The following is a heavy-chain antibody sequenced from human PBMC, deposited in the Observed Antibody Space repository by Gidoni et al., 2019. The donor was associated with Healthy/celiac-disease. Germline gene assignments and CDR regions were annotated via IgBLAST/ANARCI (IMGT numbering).Heavy chain of an antibody. CDR1: GFTFSSYG. CDR3: AKDRGITGYLTHAFDI. Sequence: QVQLVESGGGVVQPGRSLRLSCAASGFTFSSYGMHWVRQAPGKGLEWVAVISYDGSNKYYADSVKGRFTISRDNSKNTLYLQMNSLRAEDTAVYYCAKDRGITGYLTHAFDIWGQGTMVTVSS. D-gene: IGHD1-20*01. V-gene: IGHV3-30*18. J-gene: IGHJ3*02. CDR2: ISYDGSNK.